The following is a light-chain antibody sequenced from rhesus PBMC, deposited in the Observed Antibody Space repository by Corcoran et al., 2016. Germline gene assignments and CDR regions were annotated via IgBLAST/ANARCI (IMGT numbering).Light chain of an antibody. CDR3: LQSSNWTWT. J-gene: IGKJ1*01. CDR2: GAS. V-gene: IGKV3-24*04. Sequence: EIVMTQSPATLALSPGERATLSCRASQSVSSYLAWYQQKPGQAPRLLIYGASSRASGIPDRFSGSGAGTEFTLTISSLEPEDVGVYVCLQSSNWTWTFGQGTKVEIK. CDR1: QSVSSY.